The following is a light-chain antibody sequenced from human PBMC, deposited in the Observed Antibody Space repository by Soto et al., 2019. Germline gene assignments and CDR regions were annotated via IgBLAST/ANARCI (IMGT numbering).Light chain of an antibody. CDR3: QQYNNWPWT. CDR1: QSISSN. Sequence: EIVMTQSPATLSVSPGEGATLSCRASQSISSNLAWYQQKPGQAPRLLITGASTRATGITARISGSGSGTEFTLTISSLQSEDFAVYYCQQYNNWPWTFGQVTKVEIK. J-gene: IGKJ1*01. V-gene: IGKV3-15*01. CDR2: GAS.